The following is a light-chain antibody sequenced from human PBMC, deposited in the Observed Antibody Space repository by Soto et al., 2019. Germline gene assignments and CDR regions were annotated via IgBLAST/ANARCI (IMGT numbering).Light chain of an antibody. CDR3: QQYGNSGT. J-gene: IGKJ2*01. CDR1: QILPSSD. Sequence: DIVLTQSPDPLSLSPGETATLSCTASQILPSSDVAWSQQEPGQAPRLLIVGGSKRATGIPDRFGGGGSGTDSTLTISRLEPEDFAVYYCQQYGNSGTFAQGTKVDIK. V-gene: IGKV3-20*01. CDR2: GGS.